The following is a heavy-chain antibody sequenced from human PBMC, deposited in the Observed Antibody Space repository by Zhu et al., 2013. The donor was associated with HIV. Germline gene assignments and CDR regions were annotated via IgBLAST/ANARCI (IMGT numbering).Heavy chain of an antibody. D-gene: IGHD6-19*01. CDR3: VKSSSAFRPPRTPNWFDS. Sequence: EVQLVESGGNVVQPGGPVRLSCAASGFTFEDYAMHWVRQAPGKGLEWISLIGWDGGSSYYADSVNGRFIISRDNNKNFVYLQMLSLRPEDTAFYYCVKSSSAFRPPRTPNWFDSWGQGTLVTVSS. J-gene: IGHJ5*01. CDR2: IGWDGGSS. V-gene: IGHV3-43D*03. CDR1: GFTFEDYA.